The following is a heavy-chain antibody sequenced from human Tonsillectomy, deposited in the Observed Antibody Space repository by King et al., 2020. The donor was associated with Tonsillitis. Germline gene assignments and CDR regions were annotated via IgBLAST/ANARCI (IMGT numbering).Heavy chain of an antibody. CDR2: IYSSGST. CDR1: GGSISSHY. Sequence: QLQESGPGLVKPPETLSLTCTVSGGSISSHYWSWIRQPAGKGLEWIGLIYSSGSTSYNPSLKSRVTMSIDTSKNQFSLKLTAVTAADTAVYYCAREAGATRYFDYWGQGTLVTVSS. J-gene: IGHJ4*02. CDR3: AREAGATRYFDY. D-gene: IGHD1-26*01. V-gene: IGHV4-4*07.